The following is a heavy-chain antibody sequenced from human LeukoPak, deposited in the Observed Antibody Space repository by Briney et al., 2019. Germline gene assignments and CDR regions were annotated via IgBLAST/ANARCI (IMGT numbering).Heavy chain of an antibody. Sequence: ASVKVSCKASGYTFTSYDINWVRQATGQGLEWMGWRNPNSGNTGYAQKFQGRVTITRNTSISTAYMELSSLRSEDTAVYYCARGCGYSSSWFNYYYYMDVWGKGTTVTVSS. J-gene: IGHJ6*03. V-gene: IGHV1-8*03. CDR1: GYTFTSYD. CDR3: ARGCGYSSSWFNYYYYMDV. CDR2: RNPNSGNT. D-gene: IGHD6-13*01.